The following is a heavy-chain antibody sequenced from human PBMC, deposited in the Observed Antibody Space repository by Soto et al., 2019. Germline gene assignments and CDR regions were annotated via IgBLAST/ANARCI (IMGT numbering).Heavy chain of an antibody. CDR2: LTGSGDRT. CDR3: AKGTAVATGDMAY. CDR1: GFTFSSSA. D-gene: IGHD5-12*01. V-gene: IGHV3-23*01. Sequence: EVQLLESGGGLVQPGGSLRLSCAASGFTFSSSAMTWVRQAQGKGLEWVSSLTGSGDRTYYADSVKGRFTISRDNSMNTLYLQMNSLRADDTALYYCAKGTAVATGDMAYWGQGTLVTVSS. J-gene: IGHJ4*02.